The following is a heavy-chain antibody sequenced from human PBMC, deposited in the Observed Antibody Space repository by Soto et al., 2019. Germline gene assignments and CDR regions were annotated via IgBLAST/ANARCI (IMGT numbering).Heavy chain of an antibody. J-gene: IGHJ4*02. CDR1: GGTFSSYT. V-gene: IGHV1-69*02. Sequence: GASVKVSCKASGGTFSSYTISWVRQAPGQGLEWMGRIIPILGIANYAQKFQGRVTITADKSTSTAYMELSSLRSEDTAVYYCARSSRDLGFDYWGQGTLVTVSS. CDR2: IIPILGIA. D-gene: IGHD3-10*01. CDR3: ARSSRDLGFDY.